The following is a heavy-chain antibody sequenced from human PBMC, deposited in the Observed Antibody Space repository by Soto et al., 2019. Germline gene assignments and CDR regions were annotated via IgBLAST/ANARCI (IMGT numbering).Heavy chain of an antibody. V-gene: IGHV3-30*18. CDR2: TSYDGNNE. J-gene: IGHJ4*01. CDR3: AKDKGLFNSATSYFDY. CDR1: GFTFSNYA. D-gene: IGHD1-1*01. Sequence: GGSLRLSCAASGFTFSNYAMHWVRQAPGKGLGWVGLTSYDGNNEYYTDSVKGRFTISRDNSKDTLFLQMNSRRPEDTAVYYSAKDKGLFNSATSYFDYWGQGALVTVSS.